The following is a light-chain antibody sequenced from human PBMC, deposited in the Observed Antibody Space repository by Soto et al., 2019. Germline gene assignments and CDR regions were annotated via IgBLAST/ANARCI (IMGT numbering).Light chain of an antibody. CDR2: GAS. Sequence: ETELTQSPGTLSLSPGERATLSCRASQSVSSSYLAWYQQKPGQAPRLLIYGASSRATGIPDRFSGSGSGTDFTLTISRLEPEDFAVYYCQQYGSSSFTFGPGTKVDI. CDR3: QQYGSSSFT. J-gene: IGKJ3*01. V-gene: IGKV3-20*01. CDR1: QSVSSSY.